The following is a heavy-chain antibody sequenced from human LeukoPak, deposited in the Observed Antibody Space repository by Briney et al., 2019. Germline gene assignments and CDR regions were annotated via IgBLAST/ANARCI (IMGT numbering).Heavy chain of an antibody. V-gene: IGHV3-23*01. CDR3: AKGAGVVVITAVCFDY. CDR2: ISGSGGST. Sequence: GGSLRLSCAASGFTFSSYAMSWVRQAPGKALEWVSAISGSGGSTYYADSVKGRFTISRDNSKNALYLQMNSLRAEDTAVYYCAKGAGVVVITAVCFDYWGQGTLVTVSS. CDR1: GFTFSSYA. D-gene: IGHD3-22*01. J-gene: IGHJ4*02.